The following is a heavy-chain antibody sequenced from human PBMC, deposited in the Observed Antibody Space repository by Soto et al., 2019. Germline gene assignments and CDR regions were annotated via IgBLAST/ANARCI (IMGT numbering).Heavy chain of an antibody. CDR1: GYTFSRYG. J-gene: IGHJ6*02. CDR3: AKNGQPPDYYSGLDV. CDR2: ISGYNGDT. D-gene: IGHD2-8*01. V-gene: IGHV1-18*01. Sequence: QGQLVQSGGEVKKSGASVKVSCKASGYTFSRYGISWVRQAPGQGLEWMGWISGYNGDTNYAQKFQGGVTMTVDPSTTTAYMELRSLTSDDTAVYYCAKNGQPPDYYSGLDVWGQGTTVTVSS.